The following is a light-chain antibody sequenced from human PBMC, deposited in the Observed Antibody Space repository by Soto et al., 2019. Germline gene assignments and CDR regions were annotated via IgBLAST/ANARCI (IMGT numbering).Light chain of an antibody. CDR2: EVS. CDR3: SSFAGNNKLV. V-gene: IGLV2-8*01. J-gene: IGLJ2*01. CDR1: SSDVGGYNY. Sequence: QSALTQPPSASGSPGQSVTISCTGTSSDVGGYNYVSWYQQHPGKAPKLMISEVSNRPGGVPDRCSGSKSGNTASLPVSGRQAEDEADYYCSSFAGNNKLVFGGGTQLTVL.